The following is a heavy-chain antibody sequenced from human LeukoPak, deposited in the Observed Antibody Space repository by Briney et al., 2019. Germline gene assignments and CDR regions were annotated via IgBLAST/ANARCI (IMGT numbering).Heavy chain of an antibody. CDR3: ARVWELSFDY. Sequence: PGGSLRLSCAASGFSVTTVHMSWVRQAPGEGLEWVSVIYNDGKTYHADSVKGRFTISRDNSKNTVHLQMNGLRGEDTAVYYCARVWELSFDYWGQGTLVTVSS. CDR2: IYNDGKT. D-gene: IGHD1-26*01. J-gene: IGHJ4*02. V-gene: IGHV3-53*01. CDR1: GFSVTTVH.